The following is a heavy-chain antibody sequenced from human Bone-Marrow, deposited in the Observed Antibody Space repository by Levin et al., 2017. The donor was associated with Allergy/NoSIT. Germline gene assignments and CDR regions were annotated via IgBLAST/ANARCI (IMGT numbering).Heavy chain of an antibody. Sequence: SCAASGFTFSSYWMSWVRQAPGKGLEWVANIKQDGSEKYYVDSVKGRFTISRDNAKNSLYLQMNSLRAEDTAVYYCARDAALSGYSSSWYPSYFDYWGQGTLVTVSS. D-gene: IGHD6-13*01. J-gene: IGHJ4*02. V-gene: IGHV3-7*01. CDR3: ARDAALSGYSSSWYPSYFDY. CDR1: GFTFSSYW. CDR2: IKQDGSEK.